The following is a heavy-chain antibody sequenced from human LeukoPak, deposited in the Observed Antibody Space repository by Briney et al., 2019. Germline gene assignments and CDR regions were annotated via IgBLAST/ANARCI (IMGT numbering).Heavy chain of an antibody. Sequence: SETLSLTCTVSGGSISSKYWNWIRQPPGRGLEWIGNIYYSGSTNYNPSLKSRVTISVDPSKNQFSLKLSSVTAADTAVYYCARWTTLVRGVNDAFDIWDQGTMVTVSS. CDR1: GGSISSKY. J-gene: IGHJ3*02. V-gene: IGHV4-59*08. CDR2: IYYSGST. CDR3: ARWTTLVRGVNDAFDI. D-gene: IGHD3-10*01.